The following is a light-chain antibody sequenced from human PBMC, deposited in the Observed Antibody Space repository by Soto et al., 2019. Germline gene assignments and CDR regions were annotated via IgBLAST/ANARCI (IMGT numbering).Light chain of an antibody. Sequence: QSALAQPASVSGSPGQSITISCTGTNSDVGGYNYVSWYQQYPGKSPKLLIYEVTHRPSGVSNRFSGSKSGNTASLTISGLQAEDEADYYCSSYTISNTLPFVFGTGTKVTVL. V-gene: IGLV2-14*01. CDR1: NSDVGGYNY. CDR2: EVT. CDR3: SSYTISNTLPFV. J-gene: IGLJ1*01.